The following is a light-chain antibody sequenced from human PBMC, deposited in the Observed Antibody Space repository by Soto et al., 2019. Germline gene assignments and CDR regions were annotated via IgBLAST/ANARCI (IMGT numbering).Light chain of an antibody. J-gene: IGKJ5*01. CDR2: GAS. Sequence: EIVMTQSPATLSVSPGERATLSCRASQSVSGNLAWYQQKPGQAPRVLIYGASTRATGIPARFSGSGSGTDFTLTISSLQSEDFAVYCCQQYNNWPPTFGQGTRLEIK. CDR3: QQYNNWPPT. V-gene: IGKV3-15*01. CDR1: QSVSGN.